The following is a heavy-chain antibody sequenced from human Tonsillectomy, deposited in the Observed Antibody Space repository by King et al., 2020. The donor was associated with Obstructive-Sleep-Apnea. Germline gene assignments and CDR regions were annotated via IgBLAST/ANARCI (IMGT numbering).Heavy chain of an antibody. CDR2: IYYSGST. V-gene: IGHV4-31*03. D-gene: IGHD6-25*01. CDR3: ARDAASSGEAGFDT. J-gene: IGHJ5*02. Sequence: QLQESGPGLVKPSQTLSLTCTVSGGSISSGGYYWRWIRQHPGKGLEWIGYIYYSGSTYYNSSLKSRVTISVDKSKNQFSLKLSSVTAADTSGYYCARDAASSGEAGFDTWGQGNLVTVSS. CDR1: GGSISSGGYY.